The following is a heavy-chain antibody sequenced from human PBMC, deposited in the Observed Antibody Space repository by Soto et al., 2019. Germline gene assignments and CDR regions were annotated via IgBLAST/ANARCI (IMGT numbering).Heavy chain of an antibody. CDR3: ARTTAVPNTLRSRYFFDY. D-gene: IGHD4-17*01. Sequence: PSETLSLTCSVSGGSVSNKTYYWSWIRQPPGKRLEWIGYVYYSGTTNYNPPLKSLVTISVDLSKNQFSLRLSSVTTADTALYYCARTTAVPNTLRSRYFFDYWGQGTLVTVSS. J-gene: IGHJ4*02. CDR2: VYYSGTT. CDR1: GGSVSNKTYY. V-gene: IGHV4-61*01.